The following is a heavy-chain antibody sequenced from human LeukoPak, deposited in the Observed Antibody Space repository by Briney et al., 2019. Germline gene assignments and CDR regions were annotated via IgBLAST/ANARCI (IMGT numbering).Heavy chain of an antibody. V-gene: IGHV1-2*02. CDR1: GYTFTGYY. J-gene: IGHJ5*02. D-gene: IGHD3-10*01. CDR3: AREGDYYGSGRHWFDP. Sequence: GASVKVSCKASGYTFTGYYMHWVRQAPGQGLEWMGWINPNSGGTNYAQKFQGRVTMTRDTSISTAYMELSRLRSDDTAVYYCAREGDYYGSGRHWFDPWGQGTPVTVSS. CDR2: INPNSGGT.